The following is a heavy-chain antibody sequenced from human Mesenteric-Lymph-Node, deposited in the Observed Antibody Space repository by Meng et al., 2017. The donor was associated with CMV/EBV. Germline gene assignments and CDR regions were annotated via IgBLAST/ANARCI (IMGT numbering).Heavy chain of an antibody. CDR1: GFTFSTYW. Sequence: GESLKISCAASGFTFSTYWMSWVRQAPGKGLEWVANIKHDGSDKYYVASVKGRFTISRDNAKNSLYLQMNSLRAEDTAVYYCARKNNFDYWGQGTQVTVSS. J-gene: IGHJ4*02. CDR3: ARKNNFDY. V-gene: IGHV3-7*01. CDR2: IKHDGSDK.